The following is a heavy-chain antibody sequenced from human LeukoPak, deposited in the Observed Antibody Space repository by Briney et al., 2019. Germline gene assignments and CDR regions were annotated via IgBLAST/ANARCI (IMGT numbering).Heavy chain of an antibody. J-gene: IGHJ4*02. CDR1: GFTFSNAW. Sequence: GGSLRLSCAASGFTFSNAWMSWVRQAPGKGLEWAGRIKSKTDGGTTDYAAPVKGRFTISRDDSKNTLYLQMNSLKTEDTAVYYCTTVGDYWGQGTLVTVSS. V-gene: IGHV3-15*01. CDR2: IKSKTDGGTT. CDR3: TTVGDY.